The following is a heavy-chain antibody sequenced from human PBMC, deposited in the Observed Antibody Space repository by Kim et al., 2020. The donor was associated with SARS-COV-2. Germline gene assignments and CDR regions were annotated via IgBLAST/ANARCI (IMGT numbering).Heavy chain of an antibody. CDR2: IYYSGST. V-gene: IGHV4-59*01. D-gene: IGHD5-12*01. J-gene: IGHJ4*02. Sequence: SETLSLTCTVSGGSISSYYWSWIRQPPGKGLEWIGYIYYSGSTNYNPSLKSRVTISVDTSKNQFSLKLSSVTAADTAVYYCARDSRRDGYNSDYFDYWGQGTLVTVSS. CDR3: ARDSRRDGYNSDYFDY. CDR1: GGSISSYY.